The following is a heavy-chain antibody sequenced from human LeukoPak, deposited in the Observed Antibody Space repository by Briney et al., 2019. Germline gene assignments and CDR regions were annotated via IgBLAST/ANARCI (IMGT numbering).Heavy chain of an antibody. CDR3: ARHFMDV. CDR1: GFTFTIYW. J-gene: IGHJ6*02. CDR2: IKQDGSEK. Sequence: GGSLRLSCAASGFTFTIYWISWVRQAPGKGLEWVANIKQDGSEKHYVDSVKGRFTISRDNPKNSLYLQMNSLRAEDTAVYFCARHFMDVWGQGTTVTVSS. V-gene: IGHV3-7*01. D-gene: IGHD3-3*02.